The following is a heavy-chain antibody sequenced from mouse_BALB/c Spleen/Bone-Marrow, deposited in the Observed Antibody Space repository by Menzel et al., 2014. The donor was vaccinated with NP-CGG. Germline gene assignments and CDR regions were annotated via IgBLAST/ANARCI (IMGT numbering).Heavy chain of an antibody. J-gene: IGHJ4*01. CDR3: SRISGIGIDY. CDR2: IRSKAINHAS. D-gene: IGHD4-1*01. V-gene: IGHV6-6*01. Sequence: EVKVEESGGGLVQPGGSMKLSCAASGFTFSDAWMDWVRQSPEKGLEWVAEIRSKAINHASYYAESVKGRFAISRDDSKSSVYLQMNSLRAEDTGIYYCSRISGIGIDYWGQGTSVTVSS. CDR1: GFTFSDAW.